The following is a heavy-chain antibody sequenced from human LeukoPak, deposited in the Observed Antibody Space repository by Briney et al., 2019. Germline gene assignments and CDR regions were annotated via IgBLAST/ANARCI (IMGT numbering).Heavy chain of an antibody. D-gene: IGHD6-19*01. CDR2: VYSGGAT. CDR1: GFTFSSYA. J-gene: IGHJ4*02. CDR3: AIGSGWLIDY. V-gene: IGHV3-23*01. Sequence: GGSLRLSCAASGFTFSSYAMSWVRQAPGKGLEWVSVVYSGGATNYADSVKGRFTISRDISKNTLYLQMNSLRAEDTAVYYCAIGSGWLIDYWGQGTLVTVSS.